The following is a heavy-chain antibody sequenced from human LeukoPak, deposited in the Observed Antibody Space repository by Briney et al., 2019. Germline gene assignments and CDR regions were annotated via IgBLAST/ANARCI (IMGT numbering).Heavy chain of an antibody. CDR1: GFTFSSYW. CDR2: INTDGIST. J-gene: IGHJ4*02. D-gene: IGHD6-6*01. Sequence: GGSLRPSCAASGFTFSSYWMHWVRQAPGKRLVWVSRINTDGISTAYADSVEGRFTISRDNAKNTLYLQMNSLRAEDTAVYYCARDLPSRSIAALNYWGQGTLVTVSS. CDR3: ARDLPSRSIAALNY. V-gene: IGHV3-74*01.